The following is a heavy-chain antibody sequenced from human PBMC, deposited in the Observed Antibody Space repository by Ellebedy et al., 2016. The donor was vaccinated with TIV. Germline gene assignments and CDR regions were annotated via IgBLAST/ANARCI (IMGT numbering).Heavy chain of an antibody. CDR3: ARMEGANFAFDI. J-gene: IGHJ3*02. D-gene: IGHD4/OR15-4a*01. V-gene: IGHV4-4*07. CDR1: GDGDSMISHY. Sequence: MPSETLSLTCTVFGDGDSMISHYWSWIRQPAGKGLEWVGRIYFSGGTNYNPSLESRLTMSVDTSKNPFSLNLSSVTAADTAVYYCARMEGANFAFDIWGQGTMVTVSS. CDR2: IYFSGGT.